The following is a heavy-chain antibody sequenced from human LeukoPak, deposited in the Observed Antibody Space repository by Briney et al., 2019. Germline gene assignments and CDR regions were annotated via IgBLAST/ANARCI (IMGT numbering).Heavy chain of an antibody. CDR1: GYSINSGYY. J-gene: IGHJ4*02. D-gene: IGHD3-10*01. V-gene: IGHV4-38-2*02. Sequence: PSETLSLTCTVSGYSINSGYYWGWIRQPPGKGLEWIGSIYYSGSTYYNPSLKSRVTISVDTSKNQFSLKLSSVTAADTAVYYCARPVYGSGSYDYWGQGTLVTVSS. CDR3: ARPVYGSGSYDY. CDR2: IYYSGST.